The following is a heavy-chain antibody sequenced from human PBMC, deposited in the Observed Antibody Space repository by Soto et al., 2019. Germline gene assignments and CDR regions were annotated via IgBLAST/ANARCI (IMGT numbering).Heavy chain of an antibody. CDR3: ARPTYYYDSSGPPAY. V-gene: IGHV4-30-2*01. D-gene: IGHD3-22*01. CDR1: GGSISSGGYS. CDR2: IYHSGST. J-gene: IGHJ4*02. Sequence: SETLSLTCAVSGGSISSGGYSWSWIRQPPGKGLEWIGYIYHSGSTYYNPSLKSRVTISVDRSKNQFSLKLSSVTAEDTAVYYCARPTYYYDSSGPPAYWGQGTLVTVSS.